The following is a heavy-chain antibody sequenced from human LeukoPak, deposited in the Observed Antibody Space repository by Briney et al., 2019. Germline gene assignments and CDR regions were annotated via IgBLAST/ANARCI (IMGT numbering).Heavy chain of an antibody. J-gene: IGHJ4*02. CDR1: GYTFTSYG. Sequence: GASVKVSCKASGYTFTSYGISWVRQAPGQGLEWMGWISAYNGNTNYAQKLQGRVTMTTDTSTSTAYLELRSLRSDDTAVYYCAGTSHYDSSGYFGYWGQGTLVTVSS. V-gene: IGHV1-18*01. D-gene: IGHD3-22*01. CDR3: AGTSHYDSSGYFGY. CDR2: ISAYNGNT.